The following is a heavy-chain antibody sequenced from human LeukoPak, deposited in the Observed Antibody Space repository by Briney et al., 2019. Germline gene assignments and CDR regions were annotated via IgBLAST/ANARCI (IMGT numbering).Heavy chain of an antibody. CDR2: ISYDGSNK. Sequence: GGSLRLSCAASGFTFSSYGMHWVRQAPGKGLEWVAVISYDGSNKYYADSVKSRFTISRDNSKNTLYLQMNSLRAEDTAVYYCAKEGYYYDSSGYDDAFDIWGQGTMVTVSS. V-gene: IGHV3-30*18. D-gene: IGHD3-22*01. J-gene: IGHJ3*02. CDR3: AKEGYYYDSSGYDDAFDI. CDR1: GFTFSSYG.